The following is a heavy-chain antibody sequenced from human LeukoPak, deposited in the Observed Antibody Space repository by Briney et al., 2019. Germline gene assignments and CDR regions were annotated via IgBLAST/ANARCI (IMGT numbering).Heavy chain of an antibody. CDR1: GFTFSDYY. J-gene: IGHJ4*02. Sequence: GGSLRLSCAASGFTFSDYYMSWIRQAPGKGLEWVANINEDGSQKYYVDSVKGRFTISRDNTKKLVFLQMNSLRVEDTAVYYCARDEVGGYYFEWGQGNLVNVSS. D-gene: IGHD3-3*01. CDR2: INEDGSQK. V-gene: IGHV3-7*01. CDR3: ARDEVGGYYFE.